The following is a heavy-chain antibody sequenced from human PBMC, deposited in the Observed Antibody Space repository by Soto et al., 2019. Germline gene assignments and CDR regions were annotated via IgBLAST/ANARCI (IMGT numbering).Heavy chain of an antibody. CDR2: IYYSGST. CDR3: ARVPFYDSSGRSYYFDY. J-gene: IGHJ4*02. D-gene: IGHD3-22*01. V-gene: IGHV4-30-4*01. Sequence: PSETLSLTCTVSGGSISSGDYYWIWIRQPPGKGLECIGYIYYSGSTYYNPSLKSRVIISVDTSKNQFPLKLSSVTAADTAVYYCARVPFYDSSGRSYYFDYWGQGTLVTVSS. CDR1: GGSISSGDYY.